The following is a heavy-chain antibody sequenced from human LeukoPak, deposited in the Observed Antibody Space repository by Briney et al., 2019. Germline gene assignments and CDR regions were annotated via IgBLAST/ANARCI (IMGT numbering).Heavy chain of an antibody. V-gene: IGHV4-34*01. CDR3: ARTYYYDSSGYYYVVKYFQH. CDR2: INHSGST. D-gene: IGHD3-22*01. J-gene: IGHJ1*01. Sequence: PSETLSLTCAVYGGSFSGYYWSWIRQPPGKGLEWIGEINHSGSTNYNPSLKSRVTISVDTSKNQFSLKLSSVTAADTAVYYCARTYYYDSSGYYYVVKYFQHWGQGTLVTVSS. CDR1: GGSFSGYY.